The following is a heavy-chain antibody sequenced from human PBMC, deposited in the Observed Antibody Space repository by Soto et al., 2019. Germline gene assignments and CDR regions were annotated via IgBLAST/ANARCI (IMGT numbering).Heavy chain of an antibody. J-gene: IGHJ4*02. CDR1: GFPFSSYA. D-gene: IGHD3-22*01. Sequence: GGSLRLSCAASGFPFSSYAMSWVRQAPGKGLEWVSAISGSGGSTYYADSVKGRFTISRDNSKNTLYLQMNSLRAEDTAVYYCAKEPSPNYDSSGYLGYWGQGTLVTVSS. CDR3: AKEPSPNYDSSGYLGY. CDR2: ISGSGGST. V-gene: IGHV3-23*01.